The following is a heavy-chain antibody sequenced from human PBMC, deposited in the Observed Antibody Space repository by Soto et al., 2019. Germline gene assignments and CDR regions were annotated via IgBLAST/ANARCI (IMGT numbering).Heavy chain of an antibody. V-gene: IGHV4-59*01. J-gene: IGHJ6*02. CDR3: ARGPYYYGMDV. CDR2: IYYSGST. Sequence: SETLSLTCTVSSGSISSYYWSWIRQPPGKGLEWIGYIYYSGSTNYNPSLKSRVTISVDTSKNQFSLKLSSVTAADTAVYYCARGPYYYGMDVWGQGTTVTVSS. CDR1: SGSISSYY.